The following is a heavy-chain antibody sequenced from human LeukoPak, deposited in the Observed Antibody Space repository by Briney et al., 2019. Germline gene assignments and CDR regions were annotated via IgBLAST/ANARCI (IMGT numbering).Heavy chain of an antibody. J-gene: IGHJ6*02. CDR3: ARGAGSGSLAYDYGMDV. CDR2: INPDSGDT. Sequence: ASVKVSCRASGYTFTAHYIHWVRQAPGQGLESMGWINPDSGDTNYERKFQGRVTMTRDTSIGTAYMELSRLRSDDTALYYCARGAGSGSLAYDYGMDVWGQETTVTVSS. D-gene: IGHD3-10*01. V-gene: IGHV1-2*02. CDR1: GYTFTAHY.